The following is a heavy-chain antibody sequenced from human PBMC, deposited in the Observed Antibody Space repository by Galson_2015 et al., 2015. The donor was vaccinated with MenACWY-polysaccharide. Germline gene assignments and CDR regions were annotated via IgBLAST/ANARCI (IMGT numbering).Heavy chain of an antibody. D-gene: IGHD2-2*01. CDR3: ARVRYSTGKYQFDY. J-gene: IGHJ4*02. V-gene: IGHV3-48*01. CDR2: ISPSSGTI. CDR1: GFTFSNYH. Sequence: SLRLSCAASGFTFSNYHMNWVRQAPGKGLEWVSYISPSSGTIFYADSVKGRFTISRDNAENSLYLQMNRLRAEDTAVYYRARVRYSTGKYQFDYWGQGTLVAVSS.